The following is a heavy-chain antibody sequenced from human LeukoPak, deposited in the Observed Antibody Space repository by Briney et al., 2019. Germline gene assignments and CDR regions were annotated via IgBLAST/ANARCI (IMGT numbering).Heavy chain of an antibody. J-gene: IGHJ5*02. CDR2: INHSGST. CDR3: ARDRLRWYSSSGVFDP. V-gene: IGHV4-34*01. CDR1: GGSFSGYY. D-gene: IGHD6-13*01. Sequence: PSETLSLTCAVYGGSFSGYYWSWIRQPPGKGLEWIGEINHSGSTNYNPSLKSRVTISVDTSKNQFSLKLSSVTAADTAVYYCARDRLRWYSSSGVFDPWGQGTLVTVSS.